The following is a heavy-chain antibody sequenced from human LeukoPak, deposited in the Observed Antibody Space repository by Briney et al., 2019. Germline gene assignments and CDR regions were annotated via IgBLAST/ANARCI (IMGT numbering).Heavy chain of an antibody. CDR2: IGGSGVRT. D-gene: IGHD5-18*01. CDR1: GFTFTTYG. V-gene: IGHV3-23*01. Sequence: PGGSLRLSCSASGFTFTTYGMNWVRQAPGKGLEWVSGIGGSGVRTYYADSVKGRVTISRDNSKNTLYLQMNSLRAEDTAVYYCARDPGYRGESGWFDPWGQGTLVTVSS. CDR3: ARDPGYRGESGWFDP. J-gene: IGHJ5*02.